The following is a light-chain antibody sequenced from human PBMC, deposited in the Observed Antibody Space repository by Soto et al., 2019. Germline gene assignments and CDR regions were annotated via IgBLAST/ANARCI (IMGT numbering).Light chain of an antibody. CDR1: DVGSDNL. Sequence: QSALTQPASVSGSPGQSITISCTGSDVGSDNLVSWYQQHPGKAPKLMIYEFTKRPSGVSNRFSGSKSGTTASLTLSGLQAEDEHEYYCCSYAGSTIHNVFGTGTKLTVL. CDR2: EFT. J-gene: IGLJ1*01. V-gene: IGLV2-23*02. CDR3: CSYAGSTIHNV.